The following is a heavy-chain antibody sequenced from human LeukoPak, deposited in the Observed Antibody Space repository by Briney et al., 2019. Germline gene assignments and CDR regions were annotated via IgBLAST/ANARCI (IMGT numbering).Heavy chain of an antibody. D-gene: IGHD3-22*01. Sequence: ASVKVSCKAPGYTFTSYGISWVRQAPGQGVEWMGWISAYNGNTNYAQKLQGRVTMTTDTSTSTAYMELRSLRSDDTAVYYCARADSSGTPNLSWGQGTLVTVSS. CDR1: GYTFTSYG. CDR3: ARADSSGTPNLS. J-gene: IGHJ4*02. V-gene: IGHV1-18*01. CDR2: ISAYNGNT.